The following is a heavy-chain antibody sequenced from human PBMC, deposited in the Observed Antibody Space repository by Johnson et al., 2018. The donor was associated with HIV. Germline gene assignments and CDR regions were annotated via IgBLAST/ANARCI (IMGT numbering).Heavy chain of an antibody. V-gene: IGHV3-30*03. Sequence: QVQLVESGGGVVQPGRSLRLSCASSGFTFSSYGMHWVRQAPGKGLEWVAVISYDGSNKYYADSVKGRFTISRDNSKNTLYFQMNSLRAEDTAVYYCASGRGYHWGQGTMVTVSS. D-gene: IGHD2-15*01. CDR1: GFTFSSYG. J-gene: IGHJ3*01. CDR3: ASGRGYH. CDR2: ISYDGSNK.